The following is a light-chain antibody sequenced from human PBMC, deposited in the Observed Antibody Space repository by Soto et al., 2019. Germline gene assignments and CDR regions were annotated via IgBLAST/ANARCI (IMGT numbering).Light chain of an antibody. V-gene: IGKV1-5*03. J-gene: IGKJ4*01. CDR1: QSISSW. CDR3: QQYDSYPLT. CDR2: KAS. Sequence: DIQMTQSPSTLSASVGDRVTITCRASQSISSWLAWYQHKPGKAPNLLIYKASSLESGVPSRFSGSVSGTEFTLSISSLQPDDAATDYCQQYDSYPLTFGGGTKVEIK.